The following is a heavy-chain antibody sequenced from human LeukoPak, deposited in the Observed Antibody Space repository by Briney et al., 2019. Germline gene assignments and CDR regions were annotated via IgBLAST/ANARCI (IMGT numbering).Heavy chain of an antibody. CDR1: GGSFSGYY. Sequence: SETLSLTCAVYGGSFSGYYWSWIRQPPGKGLEWIGEINHSGSTNYNPSLKSRVTISVDTSKNQFSLKLSSVTAADTAVYYCARAAAGTRCDYWGQGTLVTVSS. J-gene: IGHJ4*02. CDR2: INHSGST. CDR3: ARAAAGTRCDY. D-gene: IGHD6-13*01. V-gene: IGHV4-34*01.